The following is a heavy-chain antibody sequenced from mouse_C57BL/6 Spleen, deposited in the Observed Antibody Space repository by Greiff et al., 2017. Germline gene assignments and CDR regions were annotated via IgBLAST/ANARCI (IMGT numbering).Heavy chain of an antibody. CDR3: AREGLRHYYAMDD. V-gene: IGHV1-18*01. CDR1: GYTFTDYN. D-gene: IGHD2-4*01. Sequence: VQLQQSGPELVKPGASVKIPCKASGYTFTDYNMDWVKQSHGKSLEWIGEINPNNGGTIYNQKFKGKATLTVDKSSSTAYMELRSLTSEDTAVYYCAREGLRHYYAMDDWGQGTSVTVSS. J-gene: IGHJ4*01. CDR2: INPNNGGT.